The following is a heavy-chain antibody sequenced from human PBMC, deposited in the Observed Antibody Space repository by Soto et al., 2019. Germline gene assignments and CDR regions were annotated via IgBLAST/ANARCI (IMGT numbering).Heavy chain of an antibody. V-gene: IGHV3-30-3*01. CDR3: ASRRGFGTYYFAY. J-gene: IGHJ4*02. D-gene: IGHD1-7*01. Sequence: QVQLVESGGGVVQPGRSLRLSCEASGFAFRSYAVHWVRQAPGKGLDWVALISYDGSNKYYADSVKGRFTISRDNSKNTLYLQVNSLRAEDTAVYYCASRRGFGTYYFAYWGQGTLVTVS. CDR2: ISYDGSNK. CDR1: GFAFRSYA.